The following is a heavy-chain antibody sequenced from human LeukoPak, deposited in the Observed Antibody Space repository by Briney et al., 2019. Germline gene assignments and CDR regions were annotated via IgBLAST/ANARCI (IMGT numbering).Heavy chain of an antibody. D-gene: IGHD4-17*01. CDR1: GVTLSNYA. CDR3: ATDYGDHEPIDY. J-gene: IGHJ4*02. V-gene: IGHV3-30*04. CDR2: ISFDGTNK. Sequence: PGRSLRLSCTASGVTLSNYAMHWVRRPPGRGLEWVAVISFDGTNKYYGDSVEGRFSVSRDNSKNTLYLQMNSLRPDDTAMYYCATDYGDHEPIDYWGQGTLVTVSS.